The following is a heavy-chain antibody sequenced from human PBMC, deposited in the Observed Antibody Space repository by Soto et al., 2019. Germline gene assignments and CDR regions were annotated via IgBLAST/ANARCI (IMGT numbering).Heavy chain of an antibody. J-gene: IGHJ4*02. CDR3: AKLKYYDCWSGYYDY. V-gene: IGHV3-23*01. Sequence: GGSLRLSCAASGFTFSSYAMSWVRQAPGKGLEWVSAISGSGGSTYYADSVKGRFTISRDNSKNTLYLQMNSLRAEDTAVYYCAKLKYYDCWSGYYDYWGQGTLVTVSS. D-gene: IGHD3-3*01. CDR1: GFTFSSYA. CDR2: ISGSGGST.